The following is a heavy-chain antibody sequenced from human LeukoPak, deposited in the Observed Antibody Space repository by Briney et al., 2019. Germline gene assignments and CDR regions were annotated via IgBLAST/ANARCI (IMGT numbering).Heavy chain of an antibody. Sequence: GGSLRLSCAASGFTFSSYSMNRVRQAPGKGLEWVSSISSSSSYIYHADSVKGRFTISRDNAKNSLYLQMNSLRAEDTAVYYCARIAVPAAISEYYYYAMDVWGQGTTVTVSS. CDR1: GFTFSSYS. J-gene: IGHJ6*02. CDR2: ISSSSSYI. D-gene: IGHD2-2*02. CDR3: ARIAVPAAISEYYYYAMDV. V-gene: IGHV3-21*01.